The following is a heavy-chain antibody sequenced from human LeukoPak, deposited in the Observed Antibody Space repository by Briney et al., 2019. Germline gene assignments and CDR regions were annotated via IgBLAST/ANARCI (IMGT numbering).Heavy chain of an antibody. V-gene: IGHV5-51*01. CDR2: IYPGDSDT. Sequence: GESLKISCKGSGYRFTSYWIGWVRQMPGKGLEWMGIIYPGDSDTRYSPSFQGQVTISADKSISTAYLQWSSLKASDTAMYYCARRLYYYDSSFDYWGQGTLVTVSS. CDR3: ARRLYYYDSSFDY. CDR1: GYRFTSYW. J-gene: IGHJ4*02. D-gene: IGHD3-22*01.